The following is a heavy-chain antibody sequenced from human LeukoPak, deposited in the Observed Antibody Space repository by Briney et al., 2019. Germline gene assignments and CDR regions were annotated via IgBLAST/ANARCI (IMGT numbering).Heavy chain of an antibody. D-gene: IGHD6-19*01. CDR2: ISGSGAGT. V-gene: IGHV3-23*01. Sequence: GGSLRLSCAASGFTFSTYAMSWVRQAPGKGLGWVSVISGSGAGTYYADSVKGRFTISRDNSKNTLYLQMNSLRAEDTAVYYCAKRLGYNSGWYYFDYWGQGTLVTVSS. CDR3: AKRLGYNSGWYYFDY. CDR1: GFTFSTYA. J-gene: IGHJ4*02.